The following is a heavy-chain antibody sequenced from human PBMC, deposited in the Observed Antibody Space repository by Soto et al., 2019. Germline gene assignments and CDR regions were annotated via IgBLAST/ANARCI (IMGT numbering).Heavy chain of an antibody. Sequence: QVQLQESGPGLVKPSETLSLTCTVSGGSISSYYWSWIRQPPGKGLEWIGYISYSGSTYYNPSLKSRVTISVDTSKNQFSLKLSSVTAADTAGYYCARSSGWFPFDSWGQGTLVTVSS. V-gene: IGHV4-59*01. CDR2: ISYSGST. D-gene: IGHD6-19*01. J-gene: IGHJ4*02. CDR1: GGSISSYY. CDR3: ARSSGWFPFDS.